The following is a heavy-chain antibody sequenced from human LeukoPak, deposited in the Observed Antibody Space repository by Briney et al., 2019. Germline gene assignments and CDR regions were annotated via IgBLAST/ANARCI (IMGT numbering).Heavy chain of an antibody. CDR2: IYYSGST. V-gene: IGHV4-59*01. D-gene: IGHD3-10*01. CDR1: GGSISSYY. Sequence: PSETLSLTCTVSGGSISSYYWSWIRQPPGKGLEWIGCIYYSGSTNYNPSLKSRVTISVDTSKNQFSLKLSSVTAADTAVYYCAREFEGRYYYPWGQGTLVTVSS. J-gene: IGHJ5*02. CDR3: AREFEGRYYYP.